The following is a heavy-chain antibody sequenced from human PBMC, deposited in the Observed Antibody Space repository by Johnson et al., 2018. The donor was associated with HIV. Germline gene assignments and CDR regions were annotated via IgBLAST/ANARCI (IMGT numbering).Heavy chain of an antibody. CDR2: IRYDGRNK. Sequence: QVQLVESGGGVVQPGGSLRLSCAASGFTFSSYGMHWVRQAPGKGLEWVAFIRYDGRNKYYADSVKGRFTISRDNSQNTLYMQMNSLKFEDTAIYYCATQDRIAATGLLDTFDIWGQGTMVTVSS. V-gene: IGHV3-30*02. J-gene: IGHJ3*02. D-gene: IGHD6-13*01. CDR3: ATQDRIAATGLLDTFDI. CDR1: GFTFSSYG.